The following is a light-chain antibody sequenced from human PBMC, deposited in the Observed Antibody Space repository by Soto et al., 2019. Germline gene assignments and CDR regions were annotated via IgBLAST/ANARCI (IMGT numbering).Light chain of an antibody. Sequence: EIVLTQSPGTLSLSPGERATFSCRASQSVTSNYLAWYQQKPGQAPRLLIYGASGRANGIPDRFSGSGSGTDFTLTISRLEPEDFAVYYCQQYCSALRTTFGQGTKVEIK. J-gene: IGKJ1*01. CDR3: QQYCSALRTT. V-gene: IGKV3-20*01. CDR1: QSVTSNY. CDR2: GAS.